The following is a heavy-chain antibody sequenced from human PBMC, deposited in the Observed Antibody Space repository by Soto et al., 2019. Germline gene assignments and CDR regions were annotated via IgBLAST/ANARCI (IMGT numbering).Heavy chain of an antibody. V-gene: IGHV1-18*01. CDR2: ISAYNGNT. CDR3: ARGKRIAAAGSSRDYYYYGMDV. D-gene: IGHD6-13*01. J-gene: IGHJ6*02. Sequence: QVQLVQSGAEVKKPGASVKVSCKASGYTFTSYGISWVRQAPGQGLEWMGWISAYNGNTNYAQKLQGRVTMTTDTSTSTAYMEVKSLRSDDTAVYYCARGKRIAAAGSSRDYYYYGMDVWGQGTTVTVSS. CDR1: GYTFTSYG.